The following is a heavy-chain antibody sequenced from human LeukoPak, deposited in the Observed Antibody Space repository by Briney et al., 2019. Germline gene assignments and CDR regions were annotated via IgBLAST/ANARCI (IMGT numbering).Heavy chain of an antibody. CDR3: ARGDSGSYYS. D-gene: IGHD1-26*01. J-gene: IGHJ4*02. CDR1: GGYISSYY. V-gene: IGHV4-59*01. CDR2: IYYSGST. Sequence: PSETLSLTCTVSGGYISSYYWSWVRQPPGKGLEWIGYIYYSGSTNYNPSLKNRVTISVDTSKNQFSLKLSSVTAADTAVYYCARGDSGSYYSWGQGTLVTVSS.